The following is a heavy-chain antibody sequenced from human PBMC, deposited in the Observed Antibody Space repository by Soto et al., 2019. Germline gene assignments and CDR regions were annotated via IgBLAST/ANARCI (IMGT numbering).Heavy chain of an antibody. CDR2: IFYSGST. Sequence: LSLTCTVSGGSIRSYYWTWIRQPPGKGLEWLGYIFYSGSTFYNPSLKSRVTISIHTSKSQFSLQLTSVTAADAAVYYCARGAADTAMVDSWGQGTLVTVSS. V-gene: IGHV4-59*01. CDR3: ARGAADTAMVDS. CDR1: GGSIRSYY. D-gene: IGHD5-18*01. J-gene: IGHJ4*02.